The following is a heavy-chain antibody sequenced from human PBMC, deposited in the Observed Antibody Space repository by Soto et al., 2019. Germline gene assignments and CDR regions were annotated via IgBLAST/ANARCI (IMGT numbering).Heavy chain of an antibody. Sequence: GPLILSGSVSGCISSSYDMSWVRQAPGKGLEWVSTILVGGSPHYEDSVKGRFTISRDTSKNTAYLQMNSLTAGDTAVYYCAKATATSGGAFEIYGQGAMVTVSS. D-gene: IGHD1-1*01. V-gene: IGHV3-23*01. CDR2: ILVGGSP. J-gene: IGHJ3*02. CDR1: GCISSSYD. CDR3: AKATATSGGAFEI.